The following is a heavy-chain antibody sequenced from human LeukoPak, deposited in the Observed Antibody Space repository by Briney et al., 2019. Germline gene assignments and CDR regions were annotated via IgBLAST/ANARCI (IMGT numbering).Heavy chain of an antibody. CDR2: IGSSSSTI. V-gene: IGHV3-48*02. Sequence: PGGSLRLSCAASGFTFSSYSMNWVRHAPGKGLEWVSYIGSSSSTICYADSVKGRFTISRDNAKYSLYLQMNSLRDEDTAVYYCARWWNAFDIWGQGTMVTVSS. J-gene: IGHJ3*02. CDR1: GFTFSSYS. D-gene: IGHD2-15*01. CDR3: ARWWNAFDI.